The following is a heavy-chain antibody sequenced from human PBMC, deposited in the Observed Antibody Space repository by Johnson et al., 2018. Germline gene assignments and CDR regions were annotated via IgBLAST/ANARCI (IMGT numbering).Heavy chain of an antibody. J-gene: IGHJ1*01. CDR1: GFTFSTYA. V-gene: IGHV3-7*01. Sequence: VQLVESGGGVVQTGRSLRLSCSASGFTFSTYAMHWVRQAPGKGLEWVANIKQDGREKYYVDSVKGRFTSSRDNAKNSLYLQMNSLRAEDTAVYYCARDIVDYYDSSGYFLAEYFQHWGQGTLVTVSS. CDR3: ARDIVDYYDSSGYFLAEYFQH. CDR2: IKQDGREK. D-gene: IGHD3-22*01.